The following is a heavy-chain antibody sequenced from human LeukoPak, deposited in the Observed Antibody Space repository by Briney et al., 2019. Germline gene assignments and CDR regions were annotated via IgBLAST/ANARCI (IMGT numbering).Heavy chain of an antibody. CDR1: GGTISTHA. V-gene: IGHV1-69*01. CDR3: ATHYYDSSGYFRY. D-gene: IGHD3-22*01. CDR2: IIPIFGTA. J-gene: IGHJ4*02. Sequence: SSVKVSCKSSGGTISTHAINWVRQAPGQGLEWMGGIIPIFGTANYAQKFQGRVTITADESTSTAYMELSSLRSEDTAVYYCATHYYDSSGYFRYWGQGTLVTVSS.